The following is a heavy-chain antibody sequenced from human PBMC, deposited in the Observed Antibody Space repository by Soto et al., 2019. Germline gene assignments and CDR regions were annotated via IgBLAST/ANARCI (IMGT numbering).Heavy chain of an antibody. CDR1: GGSIRVQSYY. Sequence: SETLSLTCTVSGGSIRVQSYYWTWIRQTPGKGLEWVGSSYYSGTSYFNPALKGRVTISVDTSTNQFSLRLTSVTAADTAVCYCTRRYHWTDYYFDPWGQGTLLTVAS. J-gene: IGHJ5*02. CDR3: TRRYHWTDYYFDP. D-gene: IGHD1-20*01. V-gene: IGHV4-39*01. CDR2: SYYSGTS.